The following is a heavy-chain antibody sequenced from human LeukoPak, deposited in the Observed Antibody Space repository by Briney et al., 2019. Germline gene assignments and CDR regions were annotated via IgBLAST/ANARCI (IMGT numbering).Heavy chain of an antibody. CDR3: ARAFKSRIDY. J-gene: IGHJ4*02. Sequence: GGSLRLSCAASGFTVSSNYMSWVRQAPGKGLEWVSVIYSGGSTYYADSVKGRFTISRDNSKNTLYLQMNNLRAEDTAVYYCARAFKSRIDYWGQGTLVTVSS. CDR1: GFTVSSNY. V-gene: IGHV3-66*01. CDR2: IYSGGST.